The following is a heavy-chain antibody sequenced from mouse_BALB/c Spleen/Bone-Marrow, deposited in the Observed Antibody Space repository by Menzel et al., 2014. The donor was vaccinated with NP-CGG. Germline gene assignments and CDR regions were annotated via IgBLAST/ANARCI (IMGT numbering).Heavy chain of an antibody. CDR1: GFNIKDTY. D-gene: IGHD1-1*01. Sequence: VQLKQSGAELVKPGASVKLSCTASGFNIKDTYMHWVKQRPEQGLEWIGRIDPANGNTKYDPKFQGKATITADTSSNTAYLQLSSLTSEDTAVYYCARYYYGSSYAMDYWGQGTLVTVSS. CDR3: ARYYYGSSYAMDY. CDR2: IDPANGNT. J-gene: IGHJ4*01. V-gene: IGHV14-3*02.